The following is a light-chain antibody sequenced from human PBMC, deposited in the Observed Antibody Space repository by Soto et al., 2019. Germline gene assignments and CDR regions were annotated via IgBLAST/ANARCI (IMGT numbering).Light chain of an antibody. J-gene: IGLJ2*01. V-gene: IGLV2-14*01. CDR3: TSYASSITVV. CDR2: EVT. Sequence: QSALAQPASVSGSPGLSITISCTGTSSDVGGYNHVSWYQQHPGRAPKLIIYEVTNRPSGVSNRFSGSKSGNTASLTISGLQAEDEADYYCTSYASSITVVFGGGTKLTVL. CDR1: SSDVGGYNH.